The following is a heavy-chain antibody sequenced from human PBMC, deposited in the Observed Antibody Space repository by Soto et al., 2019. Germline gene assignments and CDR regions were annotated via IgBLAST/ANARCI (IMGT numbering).Heavy chain of an antibody. CDR2: IKSETDSGTT. Sequence: GGSLRLSCAASGFNLNNAWVSWVRQAPGKGLEWIGHIKSETDSGTTDYAAPVKGRFTISRDGSDNTLYLQINSLKTEDTAPYYCSTTVLMAYASATASNLDVWGQGTMVTVSS. J-gene: IGHJ3*01. D-gene: IGHD2-8*01. CDR1: GFNLNNAW. CDR3: STTVLMAYASATASNLDV. V-gene: IGHV3-15*01.